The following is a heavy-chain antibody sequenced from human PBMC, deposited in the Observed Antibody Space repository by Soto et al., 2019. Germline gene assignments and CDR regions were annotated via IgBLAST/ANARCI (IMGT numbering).Heavy chain of an antibody. CDR2: INPKSGGA. D-gene: IGHD3-16*01. CDR1: GYTFTGYY. CDR3: ARDYYDGSASYGIEF. V-gene: IGHV1-2*04. Sequence: QVHLVHSGAEVKKPGASVKVSCKASGYTFTGYYIHWVRQAPGQGLEWMGWINPKSGGANSAQKFQGWVTMNRDTSIRTTYMELSNLRSNDTAVYYCARDYYDGSASYGIEFWGQGTMVTVAS. J-gene: IGHJ3*01.